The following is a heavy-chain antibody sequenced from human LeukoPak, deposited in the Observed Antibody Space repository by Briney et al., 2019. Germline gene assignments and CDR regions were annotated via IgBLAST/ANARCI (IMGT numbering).Heavy chain of an antibody. J-gene: IGHJ4*02. CDR1: GGSISSYY. V-gene: IGHV4-59*08. Sequence: SETLSLTCTVSGGSISSYYWSWIRQPPGKGLEWIGYIYYSGSTNYNPSPKSRVTISVDTSKNQFSLKLSSVTAADTAVYYCARRRSSSWLVDYWGQGTLVTVSS. CDR2: IYYSGST. D-gene: IGHD6-6*01. CDR3: ARRRSSSWLVDY.